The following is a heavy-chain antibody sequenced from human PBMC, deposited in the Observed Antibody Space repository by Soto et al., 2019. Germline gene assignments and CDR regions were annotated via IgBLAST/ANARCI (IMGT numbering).Heavy chain of an antibody. CDR2: ITSDTNTI. Sequence: EVQLVESGGGLVKPGGSLRLTCAASGFPFSIYSMNWVRQAPGKGLEWSSYITSDTNTIKYADSVKGRFTISRDNAKNLVYLQMNSLRDEDTAVYFCARSVEGHFDYWGQGTVVTV. D-gene: IGHD6-19*01. J-gene: IGHJ4*02. V-gene: IGHV3-48*02. CDR3: ARSVEGHFDY. CDR1: GFPFSIYS.